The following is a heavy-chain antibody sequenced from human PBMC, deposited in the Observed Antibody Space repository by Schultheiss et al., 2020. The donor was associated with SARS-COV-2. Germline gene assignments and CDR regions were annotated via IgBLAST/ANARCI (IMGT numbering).Heavy chain of an antibody. Sequence: GGSLRLSCAASGFTFSSYWMHWVRQAPGKGLEWVSAIGGSGFSTYYTDSVKGRFIISRDNSKNTVYLQMNSLRAEDTAVYYCARDGFRSHYSYYYYYYMDVWGKGTTVTVSS. J-gene: IGHJ6*03. CDR2: IGGSGFST. CDR1: GFTFSSYW. CDR3: ARDGFRSHYSYYYYYYMDV. D-gene: IGHD3-3*01. V-gene: IGHV3-23*01.